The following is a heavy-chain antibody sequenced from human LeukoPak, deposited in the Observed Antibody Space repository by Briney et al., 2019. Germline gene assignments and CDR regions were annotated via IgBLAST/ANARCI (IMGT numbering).Heavy chain of an antibody. V-gene: IGHV3-64*01. CDR3: ARDDSEGAPPGYYYYGMDV. Sequence: GGSLRLSCAASGFTFSSYAMHWVRQAPGKGLEYVSAISSNGGSTYYANSVKGRFTISRDNSKNTLYLQLGSLRAEDMAVHFCARDDSEGAPPGYYYYGMDVWGQGTTVTVSS. CDR1: GFTFSSYA. J-gene: IGHJ6*02. D-gene: IGHD1-26*01. CDR2: ISSNGGST.